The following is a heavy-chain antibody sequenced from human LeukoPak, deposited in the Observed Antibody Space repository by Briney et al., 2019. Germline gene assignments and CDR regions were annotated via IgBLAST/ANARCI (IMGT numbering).Heavy chain of an antibody. Sequence: SETLSVSCAVYGGSFSGYYWSWIRQPPGKGLEWIGEINHSGSTNYNPSLKSRVAISLDTSKNQFSLKLSSLTAADTSVYYCARGFDLDAFDIWAQGTMVTVSS. V-gene: IGHV4-34*01. CDR3: ARGFDLDAFDI. CDR1: GGSFSGYY. CDR2: INHSGST. D-gene: IGHD3/OR15-3a*01. J-gene: IGHJ3*02.